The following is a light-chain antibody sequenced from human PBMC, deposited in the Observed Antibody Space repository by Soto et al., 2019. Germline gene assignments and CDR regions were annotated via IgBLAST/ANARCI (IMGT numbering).Light chain of an antibody. CDR2: GAS. CDR1: QSVSSN. V-gene: IGKV3-15*01. J-gene: IGKJ2*01. CDR3: QQFSNWPYT. Sequence: EIVMTQSPATLSLSPGQRATLSCRASQSVSSNLAWYQQKPGQAPRLLIYGASTRASGIPARFSGSGSGTAFTLIISSLQSEDFAMYYCQQFSNWPYTFGQGTKLEIK.